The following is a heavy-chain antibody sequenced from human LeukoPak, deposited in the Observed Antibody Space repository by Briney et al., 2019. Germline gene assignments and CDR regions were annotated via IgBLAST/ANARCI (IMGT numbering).Heavy chain of an antibody. J-gene: IGHJ4*02. V-gene: IGHV4-59*01. CDR2: IYYSGST. CDR3: ARGSSGYYYDSSGPDLDY. D-gene: IGHD3-22*01. CDR1: GGSISSYY. Sequence: PSETLSLTCTVSGGSISSYYWSWIRQPPGKGLEWIGYIYYSGSTNYNPSLKSRVTISVDTSKNQFSLKLSSVTAADTAVYYCARGSSGYYYDSSGPDLDYWGQGTLVTVSS.